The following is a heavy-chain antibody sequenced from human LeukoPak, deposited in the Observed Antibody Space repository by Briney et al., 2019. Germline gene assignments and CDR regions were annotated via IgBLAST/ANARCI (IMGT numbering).Heavy chain of an antibody. CDR3: AAYTGSYSGWFDP. Sequence: SETLSLTCAVSGGSIATYYWSWIRQPPGKGLEWIGYLFYTGSTTYNPSLKSRVTISLDTSKSQFSLQLSSVTAADTAVYYCAAYTGSYSGWFDPWGQGTLVTVSS. V-gene: IGHV4-59*08. J-gene: IGHJ5*02. CDR2: LFYTGST. CDR1: GGSIATYY. D-gene: IGHD1-26*01.